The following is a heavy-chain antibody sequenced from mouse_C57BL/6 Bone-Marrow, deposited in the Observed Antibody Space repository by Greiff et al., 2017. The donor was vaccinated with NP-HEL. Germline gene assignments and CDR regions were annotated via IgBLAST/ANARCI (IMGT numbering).Heavy chain of an antibody. D-gene: IGHD2-2*01. V-gene: IGHV1-26*01. CDR3: ARRALYGYDDFDY. J-gene: IGHJ2*01. CDR2: INPNNGGT. Sequence: VQLQQSGPELVKPGASVKISCKASGYTFTDYYMNWVKQSHGKSLEWIGDINPNNGGTSYNQKFKGKATLTVDKSSSTAYMELRSLTSEDSAVYYCARRALYGYDDFDYWGQGTTLTVSS. CDR1: GYTFTDYY.